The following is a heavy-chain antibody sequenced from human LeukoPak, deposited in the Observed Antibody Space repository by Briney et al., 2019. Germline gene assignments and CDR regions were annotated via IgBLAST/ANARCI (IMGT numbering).Heavy chain of an antibody. Sequence: SETLSLTCTVSGGSISSSSYYWGWIRRPPGKGLEWIGSIYYSGSTYYNPSLKSRVTISVDTSKNQFSLKLSSVTAADTAVYYCARRSIAVARNYYGMDVWGQGTTVTVSS. CDR1: GGSISSSSYY. J-gene: IGHJ6*02. CDR3: ARRSIAVARNYYGMDV. V-gene: IGHV4-39*01. CDR2: IYYSGST. D-gene: IGHD6-19*01.